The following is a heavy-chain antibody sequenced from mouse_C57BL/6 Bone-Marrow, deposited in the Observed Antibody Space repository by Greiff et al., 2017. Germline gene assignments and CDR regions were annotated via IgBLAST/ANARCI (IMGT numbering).Heavy chain of an antibody. CDR1: GYPFTSYW. J-gene: IGHJ4*01. CDR3: ARGEDSNYVGYYYAMDY. CDR2: IHPNSGST. Sequence: QVPLQQPGAELVKPGASVKLSCKASGYPFTSYWMHWVKQRPGQGLEWIGMIHPNSGSTNYNEKFKSKATLTVDKSSSTAYMQLSSLTSEDSSVYYCARGEDSNYVGYYYAMDYWGQGTSVTVSS. V-gene: IGHV1-64*01. D-gene: IGHD2-5*01.